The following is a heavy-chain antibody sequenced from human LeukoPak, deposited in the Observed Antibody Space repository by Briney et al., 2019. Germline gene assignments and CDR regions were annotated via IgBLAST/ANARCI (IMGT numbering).Heavy chain of an antibody. J-gene: IGHJ3*02. Sequence: SETLSLTCTVSGGSISSGSYYWSWIRQPPGKGLEWIGSIYYSGSTYYNPSLKSRVTISVDTSKNQFSLKLSSVTAADTAVYYCARDHNVVVPAAKRDAFDIWGQGTMVTVSS. CDR3: ARDHNVVVPAAKRDAFDI. CDR2: IYYSGST. V-gene: IGHV4-39*07. D-gene: IGHD2-2*01. CDR1: GGSISSGSYY.